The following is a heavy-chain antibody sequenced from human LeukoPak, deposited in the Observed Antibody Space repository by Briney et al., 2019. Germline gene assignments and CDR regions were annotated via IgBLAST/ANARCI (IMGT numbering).Heavy chain of an antibody. J-gene: IGHJ4*02. D-gene: IGHD4-17*01. CDR1: GGSISSYY. V-gene: IGHV4-59*01. CDR3: ARDGDYGLGY. Sequence: SETLSLTCTVSGGSISSYYWSWIRQPPGKGLEWIGYIYCSGSTNYNPSLKSRVTISVDTSKNQFSLKLSSVTAADTAVYYCARDGDYGLGYWGQGTLVTVSS. CDR2: IYCSGST.